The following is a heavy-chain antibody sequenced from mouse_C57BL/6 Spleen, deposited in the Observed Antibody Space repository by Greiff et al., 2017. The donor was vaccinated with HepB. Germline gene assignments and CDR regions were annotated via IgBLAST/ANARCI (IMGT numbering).Heavy chain of an antibody. J-gene: IGHJ4*01. V-gene: IGHV5-4*01. Sequence: EVKLEESGGGLVKPGGSLKLSCAASGFTFSSYAMSWVRQTPEKRLEWVATISDGGSYTYYPDNVKGRFTISRDNAKNNLYLQMSHLKSEDTAMYYCARDGPGDYWGQGTSVTVSS. CDR3: ARDGPGDY. CDR1: GFTFSSYA. CDR2: ISDGGSYT.